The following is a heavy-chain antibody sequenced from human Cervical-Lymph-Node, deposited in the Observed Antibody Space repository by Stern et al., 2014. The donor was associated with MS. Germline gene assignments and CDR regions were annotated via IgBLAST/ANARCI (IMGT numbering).Heavy chain of an antibody. D-gene: IGHD2-21*02. CDR1: GYTFTSYA. J-gene: IGHJ5*02. CDR2: INAGNGNT. V-gene: IGHV1-3*01. CDR3: ARTCGGDCYSFSLWFDP. Sequence: QVQLMQSGAEVKKPGASVKVSCKASGYTFTSYAMHWVRQAPGQRLEWMGWINAGNGNTKYSQKFQGRVTITRDTSASTAYMELSSLRSEDTAVYYCARTCGGDCYSFSLWFDPWGQGTLVTVSS.